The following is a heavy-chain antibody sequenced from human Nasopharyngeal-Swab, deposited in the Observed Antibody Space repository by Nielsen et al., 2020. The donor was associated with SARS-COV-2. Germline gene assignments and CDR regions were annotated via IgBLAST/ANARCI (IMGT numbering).Heavy chain of an antibody. J-gene: IGHJ3*02. D-gene: IGHD3-22*01. CDR3: AREVYSSGYKDAFDI. CDR2: IYYSGST. CDR1: GGSISSYY. V-gene: IGHV4-59*01. Sequence: SETLSLTCTVSGGSISSYYWSWIRQPPGKGLEWIGYIYYSGSTNHNPSLKSRVTISADTSKNQFPLKLSPVTAADTAVYYCAREVYSSGYKDAFDIWGQGTMVTVSS.